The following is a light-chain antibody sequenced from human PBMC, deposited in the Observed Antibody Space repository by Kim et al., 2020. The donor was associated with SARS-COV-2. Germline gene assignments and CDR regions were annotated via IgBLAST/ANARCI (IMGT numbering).Light chain of an antibody. CDR1: SSDIGGYKY. Sequence: GQSITIPCTGTSSDIGGYKYVSWYQQHPGKAPKLVIYDVTNRPSGVSNRFSGSRSGNTASLTISGLQAEDEADYYCSSFTGRTTYVFGTGTKVTVL. V-gene: IGLV2-14*03. CDR3: SSFTGRTTYV. CDR2: DVT. J-gene: IGLJ1*01.